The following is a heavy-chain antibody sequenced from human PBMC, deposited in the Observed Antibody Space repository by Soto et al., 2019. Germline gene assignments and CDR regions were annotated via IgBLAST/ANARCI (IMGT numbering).Heavy chain of an antibody. CDR2: INHSGST. Sequence: SETLSLTCAVYGGSFSGYYWSWIRQPPGKGLEWIGEINHSGSTNYNPSLKSRVTISVDTSKNQFSLKLSSVTAADTAVYYCARIWGSYRAVDYWGQGTLVTVSS. J-gene: IGHJ4*02. V-gene: IGHV4-34*01. D-gene: IGHD3-16*02. CDR1: GGSFSGYY. CDR3: ARIWGSYRAVDY.